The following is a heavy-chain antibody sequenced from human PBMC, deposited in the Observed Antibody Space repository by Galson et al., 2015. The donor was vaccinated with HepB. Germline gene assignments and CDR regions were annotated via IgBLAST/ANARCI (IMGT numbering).Heavy chain of an antibody. D-gene: IGHD6-13*01. CDR3: ARDLRAAAGTGWFDP. CDR2: IIPILGIA. CDR1: GGTFNSYA. V-gene: IGHV1-69*04. Sequence: SVKVSCKASGGTFNSYAISWVRQAPGQGLEWMGRIIPILGIANYAQKFQGRVTITADKSTSTAYMELSSLRSEDTAVYYCARDLRAAAGTGWFDPWGQGTLVTVSS. J-gene: IGHJ5*02.